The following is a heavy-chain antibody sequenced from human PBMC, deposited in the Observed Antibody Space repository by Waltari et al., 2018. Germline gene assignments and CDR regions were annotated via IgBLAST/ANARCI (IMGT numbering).Heavy chain of an antibody. CDR1: GFDFSNFW. J-gene: IGHJ5*02. Sequence: DVQLVESGGGLVQPGGSLRLSCVVSGFDFSNFWMIWARQAPGKGREWVANRKKDGSEIHYVDSVKGRFTISRDNAKKSVYLQMNSLRVEDTAVYFCVRVGEENSNSQYRWFDAWGQGSLVTVSS. D-gene: IGHD3-16*02. CDR2: RKKDGSEI. V-gene: IGHV3-7*01. CDR3: VRVGEENSNSQYRWFDA.